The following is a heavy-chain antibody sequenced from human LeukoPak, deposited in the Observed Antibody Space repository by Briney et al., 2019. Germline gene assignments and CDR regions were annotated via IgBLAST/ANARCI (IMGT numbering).Heavy chain of an antibody. CDR2: IYYSGST. CDR3: ARHSQHSRDLGPARNFDY. D-gene: IGHD7-27*01. V-gene: IGHV4-59*08. J-gene: IGHJ4*02. CDR1: GDSISSYS. Sequence: SETLSLTCTVSGDSISSYSWSWVRQPPGKGLEWIGYIYYSGSTNYNPSLKSRVTISVDTSKNKFSLRLTSVTAADTAVYYCARHSQHSRDLGPARNFDYWGQGTLVTVSS.